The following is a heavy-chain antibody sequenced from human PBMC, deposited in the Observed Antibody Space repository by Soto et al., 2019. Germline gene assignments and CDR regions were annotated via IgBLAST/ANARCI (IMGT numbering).Heavy chain of an antibody. D-gene: IGHD1-26*01. CDR2: ISWNSGSI. J-gene: IGHJ6*02. CDR3: AKDIQGSTRYYYGMDV. Sequence: EVHLLESGGGLVQPGGSLRLSCAASGFTFSSYAMSWVRQAPGKGLEWVSGISWNSGSIGYADSVKGRFTISRDNAKNSLYLQMNSPRAEDTALYYCAKDIQGSTRYYYGMDVWGQGTTVNVSS. CDR1: GFTFSSYA. V-gene: IGHV3-9*01.